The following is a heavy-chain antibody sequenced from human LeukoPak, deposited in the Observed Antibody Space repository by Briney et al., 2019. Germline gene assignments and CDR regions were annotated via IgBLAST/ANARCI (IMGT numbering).Heavy chain of an antibody. CDR2: ISSWSITI. Sequence: GGSLRLSCAASGFTFSSYSLKWVRQAPGKGGEGGSFISSWSITIYYADSVKGRFTISRDNAENSLYLQMNSLRAEDTAVYYCARDRGGSYSAIDYWGQGTLVTVSS. CDR1: GFTFSSYS. J-gene: IGHJ4*02. V-gene: IGHV3-48*04. CDR3: ARDRGGSYSAIDY. D-gene: IGHD2-15*01.